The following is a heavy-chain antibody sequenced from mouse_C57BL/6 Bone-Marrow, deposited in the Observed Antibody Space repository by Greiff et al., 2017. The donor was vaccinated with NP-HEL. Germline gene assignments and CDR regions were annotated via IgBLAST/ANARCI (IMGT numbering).Heavy chain of an antibody. CDR2: LYPGDGDT. J-gene: IGHJ1*03. CDR3: ARLSNCWYFDV. CDR1: GYAFSSSW. D-gene: IGHD2-5*01. V-gene: IGHV1-82*01. Sequence: QVQLQQSGPELVKPGASVKISCKASGYAFSSSWMNWVKQRPGKGLEWIGRLYPGDGDTNYNGKFKGKATLTADKSSSTAYMQLSSLTSEDSAVYFCARLSNCWYFDVWGTGTTVTVSS.